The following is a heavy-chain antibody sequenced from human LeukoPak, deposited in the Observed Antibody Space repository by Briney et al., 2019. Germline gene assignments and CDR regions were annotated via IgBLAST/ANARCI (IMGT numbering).Heavy chain of an antibody. CDR3: ATGSITMVRGSGYADY. V-gene: IGHV3-21*01. Sequence: PGRSLRLSCAASGFTFSSYSMNWVRQAPGKGLEWVSSISSSSSYIYYADSVKGRFTISRDNAKNSLYLQMNSLRAEDTAVYYCATGSITMVRGSGYADYWGQGTLVTVSS. J-gene: IGHJ4*02. CDR1: GFTFSSYS. D-gene: IGHD3-10*01. CDR2: ISSSSSYI.